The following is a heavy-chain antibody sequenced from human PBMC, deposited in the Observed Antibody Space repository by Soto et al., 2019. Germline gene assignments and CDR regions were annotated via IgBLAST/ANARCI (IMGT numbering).Heavy chain of an antibody. CDR3: ARAVQYCSGGSCNWFDP. D-gene: IGHD2-15*01. V-gene: IGHV1-69*13. CDR1: GGTFSSYA. Sequence: GASVKVSCKASGGTFSSYAISWVRQAPGQGLEWMGGIIPIFGTANYAQKFQGRVTITADESTSTAYMELSSLRSEDTAVYYCARAVQYCSGGSCNWFDPWGQGNLVTVSS. CDR2: IIPIFGTA. J-gene: IGHJ5*02.